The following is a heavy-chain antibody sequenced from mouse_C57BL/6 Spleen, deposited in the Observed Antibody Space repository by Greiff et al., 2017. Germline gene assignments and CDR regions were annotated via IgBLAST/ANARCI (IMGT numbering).Heavy chain of an antibody. CDR1: GYTFTHYE. CDR3: TRNYGSSYEAGFAY. V-gene: IGHV1-15*01. CDR2: IDPETGGT. Sequence: VQLQQSGAELVRPGASVTLSCKASGYTFTHYEMHWVQQTPVHGLEWIGAIDPETGGTAYNQKFKGKAILTADKSSSTAYMELRSLTSEDSAVDYDTRNYGSSYEAGFAYWGQGTLVTVSA. D-gene: IGHD1-1*01. J-gene: IGHJ3*01.